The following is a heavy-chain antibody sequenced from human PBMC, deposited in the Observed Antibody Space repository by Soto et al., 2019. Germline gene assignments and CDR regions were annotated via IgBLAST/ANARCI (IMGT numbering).Heavy chain of an antibody. CDR3: ARLDWNYYDSSGYYRSGPRYYYYYGMDV. V-gene: IGHV5-51*01. CDR1: GYSFTSYW. J-gene: IGHJ6*02. Sequence: PGESLKISCKGSGYSFTSYWIGWVRQMPGKGLEWMGIIYPGDSDTRYSPSFQGQVTISADKSISTAYLQWSSLKASDTAMYYCARLDWNYYDSSGYYRSGPRYYYYYGMDVWGQGTTVTVSS. CDR2: IYPGDSDT. D-gene: IGHD3-22*01.